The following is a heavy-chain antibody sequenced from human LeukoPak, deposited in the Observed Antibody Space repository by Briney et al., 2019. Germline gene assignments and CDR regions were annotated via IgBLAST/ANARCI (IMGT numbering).Heavy chain of an antibody. D-gene: IGHD1-26*01. J-gene: IGHJ3*02. CDR3: ADTYSGSQNAFDI. CDR1: GYTFTSYA. V-gene: IGHV1-69*04. CDR2: IIPILGIA. Sequence: SVKVSCKASGYTFTSYAISWVRQAPGQGLEWMGRIIPILGIANYAQKFQGRVTITADKSTSTAYMELSSLRSEDTAVYYCADTYSGSQNAFDIWGQGTMVTVSS.